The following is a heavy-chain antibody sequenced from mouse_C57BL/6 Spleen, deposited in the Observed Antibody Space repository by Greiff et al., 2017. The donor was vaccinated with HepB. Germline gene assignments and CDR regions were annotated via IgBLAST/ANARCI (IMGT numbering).Heavy chain of an antibody. V-gene: IGHV5-4*01. CDR3: ARDRGYDYDNWYFDV. CDR2: ISDGGSYT. CDR1: GFTFSSYA. D-gene: IGHD2-4*01. J-gene: IGHJ1*03. Sequence: EVMLVESGGGLVKPGGSLKLSCAASGFTFSSYAMSWVRQTPEKRLEWVATISDGGSYTYYPDNVKGRFTISRDNAKNNLYQQMSHLKSEDTAMYYCARDRGYDYDNWYFDVWGTGTTVTVSS.